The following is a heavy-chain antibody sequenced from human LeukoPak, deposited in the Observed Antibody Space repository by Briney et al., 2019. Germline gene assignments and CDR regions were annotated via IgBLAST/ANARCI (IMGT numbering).Heavy chain of an antibody. CDR3: AKELANSMVRGYYYYYYGMDV. Sequence: GGSLRLSCAASGFTFSSYAMSWVRQAPGKGLEWVSAISGSGGSTYYADSVKGRFTISRDNSKNTLFLQMNSLRAEDTAEYFCAKELANSMVRGYYYYYYGMDVWGQGTTVTVSS. CDR2: ISGSGGST. V-gene: IGHV3-23*01. D-gene: IGHD3-10*01. CDR1: GFTFSSYA. J-gene: IGHJ6*02.